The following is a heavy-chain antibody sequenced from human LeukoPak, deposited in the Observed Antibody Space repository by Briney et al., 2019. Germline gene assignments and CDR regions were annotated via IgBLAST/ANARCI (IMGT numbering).Heavy chain of an antibody. Sequence: AGVKVSCKASGYTFTSYGISWVRQAPGQGLEWMGWISAYNGNTNYAQKLQGRGSMTTDKATSTANMELKSLRSDDTAGYYCTRWGSGTNTRYFYYMPVWGERTTVTVSS. J-gene: IGHJ6*03. CDR1: GYTFTSYG. CDR3: TRWGSGTNTRYFYYMPV. D-gene: IGHD3-16*01. V-gene: IGHV1-18*01. CDR2: ISAYNGNT.